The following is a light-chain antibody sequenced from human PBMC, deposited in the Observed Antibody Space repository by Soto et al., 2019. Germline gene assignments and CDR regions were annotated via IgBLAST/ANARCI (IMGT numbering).Light chain of an antibody. CDR2: GAS. CDR3: QPYDSSLYT. J-gene: IGKJ2*01. Sequence: EIVLTQSPGTLSLSPGERATLSCRASQSVSSSYLAWYQQKPGQAPRLLIYGASTRAPRIPDRFSGSGSGTDFTLTISRLEADDLAVYYCQPYDSSLYTFGLGTKLEI. CDR1: QSVSSSY. V-gene: IGKV3-20*01.